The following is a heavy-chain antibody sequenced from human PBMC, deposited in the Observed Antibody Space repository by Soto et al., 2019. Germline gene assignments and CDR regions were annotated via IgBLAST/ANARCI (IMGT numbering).Heavy chain of an antibody. V-gene: IGHV4-39*01. CDR3: ASGSDYGDSAEYFRH. D-gene: IGHD4-17*01. CDR2: FYYSGST. CDR1: GGSISSSSSF. J-gene: IGHJ1*01. Sequence: SETLSLTCTVSGGSISSSSSFWGWIRQPPGKGLEWIGSFYYSGSTYHNPSLRTRVTISVDTSKNQLSLKLRSVTAADTAVYYCASGSDYGDSAEYFRHWGQGTLVTVSS.